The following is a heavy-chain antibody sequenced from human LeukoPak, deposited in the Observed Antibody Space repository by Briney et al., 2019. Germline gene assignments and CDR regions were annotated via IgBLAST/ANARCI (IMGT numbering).Heavy chain of an antibody. J-gene: IGHJ4*02. CDR2: IKRNTDPGTT. Sequence: GGSLRLSCAASGLDFRNAWTSWVRQAPGKGLEWVAHIKRNTDPGTTSYVAPVEGRFTVSRDDSKNTLYLQMNSLKIEDTGVYYCSTGDRGWQDYWGRGTLVTVSS. D-gene: IGHD6-19*01. CDR3: STGDRGWQDY. V-gene: IGHV3-15*01. CDR1: GLDFRNAW.